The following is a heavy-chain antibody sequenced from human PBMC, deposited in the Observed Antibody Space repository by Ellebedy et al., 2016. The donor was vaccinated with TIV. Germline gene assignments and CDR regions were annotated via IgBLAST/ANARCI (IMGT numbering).Heavy chain of an antibody. CDR1: GFTLTNYW. J-gene: IGHJ4*02. Sequence: GESLKISCVASGFTLTNYWMHWVRQAPGKGLEWVATIKQGGSEKYYVDSVKGRFTISRDNAKNSLYLQMNSLRAEDTAVYYCARLDAIIDVKSLDYWGQGTLVTVSS. V-gene: IGHV3-7*03. D-gene: IGHD3-10*01. CDR3: ARLDAIIDVKSLDY. CDR2: IKQGGSEK.